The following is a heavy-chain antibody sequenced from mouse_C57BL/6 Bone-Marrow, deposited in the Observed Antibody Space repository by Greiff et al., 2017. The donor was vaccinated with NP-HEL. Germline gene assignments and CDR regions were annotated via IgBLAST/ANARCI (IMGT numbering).Heavy chain of an antibody. J-gene: IGHJ2*01. D-gene: IGHD1-1*01. V-gene: IGHV1-18*01. Sequence: VQLQQSGPELVKPGASVKIPCKASGYTFTDYNMDWVKQSHGKSLEWIGDINPNNGGTIYNQKFKGKATLTVDKSSSTAYMELRSLTSEDTAVYYCARGDTVVAPYYFDYWGQGTTLTVSS. CDR3: ARGDTVVAPYYFDY. CDR2: INPNNGGT. CDR1: GYTFTDYN.